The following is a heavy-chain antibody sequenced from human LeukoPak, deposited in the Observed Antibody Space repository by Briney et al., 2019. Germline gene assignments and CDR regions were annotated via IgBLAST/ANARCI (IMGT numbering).Heavy chain of an antibody. CDR1: GFTFSSYG. D-gene: IGHD3-10*01. Sequence: GGSLRLSCAASGFTFSSYGMHWVRQAPGKGLEWVAVISYDGSNKYYADSVKGRFTISRDNSKNTLYLQMNSLRAEDTAVYYCAKGPFTRGAFDIWGQGKMVTVSS. V-gene: IGHV3-30*18. J-gene: IGHJ3*02. CDR3: AKGPFTRGAFDI. CDR2: ISYDGSNK.